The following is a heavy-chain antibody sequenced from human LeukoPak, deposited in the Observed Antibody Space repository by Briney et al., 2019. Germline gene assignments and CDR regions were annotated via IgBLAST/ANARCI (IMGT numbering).Heavy chain of an antibody. J-gene: IGHJ6*02. CDR3: AREPYYYDSSGYPDGGYYYYGMDV. D-gene: IGHD3-22*01. CDR1: GFTFSDYY. V-gene: IGHV3-11*01. Sequence: GGSLRLTCAASGFTFSDYYMSWIRQAPGKGLEWVSYISSSGSTIYYADSVKGRFTISRDNAKNSLYLQMNSLRAEDTAVYYCAREPYYYDSSGYPDGGYYYYGMDVWGQGTTVTVSS. CDR2: ISSSGSTI.